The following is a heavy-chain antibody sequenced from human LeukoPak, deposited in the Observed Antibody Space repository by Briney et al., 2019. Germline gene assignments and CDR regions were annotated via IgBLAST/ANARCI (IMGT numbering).Heavy chain of an antibody. V-gene: IGHV4-59*08. CDR1: GASISAYS. J-gene: IGHJ4*02. CDR3: ARHGRESRYFDWLLYYIDH. CDR2: IYYSGNT. Sequence: SETLSLTCTVSGASISAYSWSWIRQPPGKGLEWIGCIYYSGNTHCNPSLESRVTLSVDTSKNQFSLKLSSVTAADTAVYYCARHGRESRYFDWLLYYIDHWGQGALVTVSS. D-gene: IGHD3-9*01.